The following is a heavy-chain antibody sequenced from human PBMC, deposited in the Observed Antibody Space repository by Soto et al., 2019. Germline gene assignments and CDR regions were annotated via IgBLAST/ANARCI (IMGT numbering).Heavy chain of an antibody. CDR3: AREKGYISGPKNFDY. V-gene: IGHV4-30-4*01. CDR2: IYDSGSS. D-gene: IGHD5-12*01. CDR1: GASISSGDYF. J-gene: IGHJ4*02. Sequence: SETLSLTCTVSGASISSGDYFGSGIRQSPGKGLEWIGYIYDSGSSYYNPSLQSRVTMSVDTSKNQFSLKLSCVTAADTAVYYCAREKGYISGPKNFDYWGQGTLVTVSS.